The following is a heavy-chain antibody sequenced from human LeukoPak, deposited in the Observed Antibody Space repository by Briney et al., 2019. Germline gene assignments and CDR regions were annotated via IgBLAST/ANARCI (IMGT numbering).Heavy chain of an antibody. J-gene: IGHJ5*02. CDR1: GYTFTSYY. D-gene: IGHD6-13*01. Sequence: ASVKVSCKASGYTFTSYYMHWVRQAPGQGLEWMGWINPNSGGTNYAQKLQGRVTMTTDTSTSTAYMELRSLRSDDTAVYYCARVRSSSWYAYWFDPWGQGTLVTVSS. CDR3: ARVRSSSWYAYWFDP. V-gene: IGHV1-2*02. CDR2: INPNSGGT.